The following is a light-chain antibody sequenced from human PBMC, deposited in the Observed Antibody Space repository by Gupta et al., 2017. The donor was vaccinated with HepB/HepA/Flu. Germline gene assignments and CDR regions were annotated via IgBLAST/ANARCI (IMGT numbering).Light chain of an antibody. CDR3: QQSNSFPLT. J-gene: IGKJ4*01. Sequence: DIQMPQSPSSVSASVGDRVTITCRASQDINNWLGWYQQIPGKAPKLLIYAASRLQSGVPSRFSGSGSGTDFTRTISSLQPEDFATYYCQQSNSFPLTFGGGTKVEIK. CDR2: AAS. V-gene: IGKV1-12*01. CDR1: QDINNW.